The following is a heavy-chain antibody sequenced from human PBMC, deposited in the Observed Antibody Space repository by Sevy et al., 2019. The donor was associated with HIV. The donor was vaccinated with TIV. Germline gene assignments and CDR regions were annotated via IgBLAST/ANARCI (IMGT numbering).Heavy chain of an antibody. Sequence: GGSLRLSCAASGFTFSSYAMHWVRQAPGKGLEWVAVISYDGSNKYYADSVKGRFTISRDNSKNTLYLQMSSLRAEDTAVYYCARDGAHSSGRYYYYSYYMDVWGKGTTVTVSS. V-gene: IGHV3-30-3*01. CDR2: ISYDGSNK. CDR1: GFTFSSYA. J-gene: IGHJ6*03. CDR3: ARDGAHSSGRYYYYSYYMDV. D-gene: IGHD6-19*01.